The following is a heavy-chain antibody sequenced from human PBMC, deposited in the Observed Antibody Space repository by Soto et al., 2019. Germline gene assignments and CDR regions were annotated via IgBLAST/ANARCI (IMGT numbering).Heavy chain of an antibody. V-gene: IGHV4-59*01. CDR2: IYYSGST. CDR1: GGSISSYY. Sequence: SETLSLTCTVSGGSISSYYWSWIRQPPGKGLEWIGYIYYSGSTNYNPSLKSRVTISVDTSKNQFSLKLSSVTAADTAVYYCASFRELPVHQYYLDYWGQGTLVTVSS. D-gene: IGHD1-7*01. CDR3: ASFRELPVHQYYLDY. J-gene: IGHJ4*02.